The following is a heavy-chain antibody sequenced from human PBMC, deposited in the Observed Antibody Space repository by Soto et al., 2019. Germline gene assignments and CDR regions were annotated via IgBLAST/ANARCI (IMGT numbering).Heavy chain of an antibody. D-gene: IGHD3-3*01. CDR1: GYNFAGYW. J-gene: IGHJ4*02. CDR2: IYPSDSDT. V-gene: IGHV5-51*03. CDR3: ARGGVSTRTFDY. Sequence: PVESLKISCKVSGYNFAGYWIAWVRRMPGKGLELMGIIYPSDSDTRYRPSFQGQVTISADKSISSAYLQWSSLRASDTAMYYCARGGVSTRTFDYWGQGTPVTVSS.